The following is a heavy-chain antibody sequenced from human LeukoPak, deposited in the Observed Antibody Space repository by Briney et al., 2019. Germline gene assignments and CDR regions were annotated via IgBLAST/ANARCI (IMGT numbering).Heavy chain of an antibody. CDR2: IYYRGST. V-gene: IGHV4-30-4*01. CDR3: ARIDYGGNYWYFDL. Sequence: SQTLSLTCTVSGGSISSGDYYWSWIRQPPGKGLEWIGYIYYRGSTYYNPSLKSRVTISVDTSKNQFSLKLSSVTAADTAVYYCARIDYGGNYWYFDLWGRGTLVTVSS. J-gene: IGHJ2*01. D-gene: IGHD4-23*01. CDR1: GGSISSGDYY.